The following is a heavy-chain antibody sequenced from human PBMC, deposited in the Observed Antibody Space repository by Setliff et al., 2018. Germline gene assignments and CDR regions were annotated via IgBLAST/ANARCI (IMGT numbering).Heavy chain of an antibody. V-gene: IGHV7-4-1*01. CDR3: ARDLPTEYATIRDTFDV. CDR1: GYTISSYP. CDR2: INTKTATP. J-gene: IGHJ3*01. Sequence: ASVKGSCKVSGYTISSYPLNWVRQAPGQGLEWMGWINTKTATPSYAQGFTGRFVFSLDTSASTAHLQIDSLTSEDTAAYYCARDLPTEYATIRDTFDVWGQGTKVTVSS. D-gene: IGHD2-21*01.